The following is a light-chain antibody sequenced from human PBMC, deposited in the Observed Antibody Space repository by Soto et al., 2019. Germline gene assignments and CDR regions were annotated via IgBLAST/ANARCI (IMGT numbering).Light chain of an antibody. CDR2: GAS. CDR3: QHFVNSLTWT. V-gene: IGKV3-20*01. J-gene: IGKJ1*01. Sequence: EIVLTQAPGTLSFSPGERATLSGRASQSVSSTYLIWYQQKPGQAPRLLNHGASTRATGVPDRFSSGGSGTDFTLTIIRLEPEYFAVYYCQHFVNSLTWTVSQGT. CDR1: QSVSSTY.